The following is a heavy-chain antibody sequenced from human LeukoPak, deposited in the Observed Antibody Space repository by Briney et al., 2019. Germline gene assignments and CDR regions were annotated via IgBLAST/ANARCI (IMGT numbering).Heavy chain of an antibody. D-gene: IGHD3-3*01. J-gene: IGHJ4*02. CDR2: ITRKSYGGTT. CDR1: GHTSDDYT. V-gene: IGHV3-49*04. CDR3: SHSGKYDFWSGTF. Sequence: GRSLRLSCTASGHTSDDYTVTWVRQAPAKGLQWVGFITRKSYGGTTEYAASVKGRFTISRDDSKSIAYLEMSSLKTEDTGVYYCSHSGKYDFWSGTFWGQGTLVIVSS.